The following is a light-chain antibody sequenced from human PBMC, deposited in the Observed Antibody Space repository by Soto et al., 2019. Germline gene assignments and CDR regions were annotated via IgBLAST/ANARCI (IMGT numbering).Light chain of an antibody. CDR2: GAS. V-gene: IGKV3D-15*01. J-gene: IGKJ4*01. CDR1: QSVSSSY. CDR3: QQYNNWPLT. Sequence: EIVLTHSPGTLSLSPGERATLSCRASQSVSSSYLAWYQQKPGQAPRLLIYGASSRATGIPARFSGSGYGIEFTLTISSLQFEDFAAYYCQQYNNWPLTFGGGTKVDI.